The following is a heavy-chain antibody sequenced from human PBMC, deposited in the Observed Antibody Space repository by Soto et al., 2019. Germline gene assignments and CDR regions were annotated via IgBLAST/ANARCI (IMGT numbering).Heavy chain of an antibody. CDR1: GYTFTSYY. CDR2: INPNSGGT. D-gene: IGHD2-15*01. J-gene: IGHJ6*02. Sequence: ASVKVSCKASGYTFTSYYMHWVRQAPGQGLEWMGWINPNSGGTNYAQKFQGWVTMTRDTSISTAYMELSRLRSDDTAVYYCATSLVVAASYYYYYGMDVWGQGTTVTVS. CDR3: ATSLVVAASYYYYYGMDV. V-gene: IGHV1-2*04.